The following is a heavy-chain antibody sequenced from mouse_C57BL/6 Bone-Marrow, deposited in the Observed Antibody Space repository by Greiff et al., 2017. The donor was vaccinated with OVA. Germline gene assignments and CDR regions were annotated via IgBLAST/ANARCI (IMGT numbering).Heavy chain of an antibody. Sequence: EVQLQQSGTVLARPGASVKMSCKTSGYTFTSYWMHWVKQRPGQGLEWIGAIYPGNSDTSYNQKFKGKAKLTAVTSASTAYMELSSLTNEDSAVYYCTRGCYYGSDYWGQGTTLTVSS. CDR2: IYPGNSDT. CDR1: GYTFTSYW. D-gene: IGHD1-1*01. CDR3: TRGCYYGSDY. J-gene: IGHJ2*01. V-gene: IGHV1-5*01.